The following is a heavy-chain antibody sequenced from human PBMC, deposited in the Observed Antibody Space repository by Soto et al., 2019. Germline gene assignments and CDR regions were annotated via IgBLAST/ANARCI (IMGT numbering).Heavy chain of an antibody. CDR1: RYTFPIYG. CDR2: MSGSGDDA. CDR3: AKRVPLYAVDPAAD. J-gene: IGHJ4*02. Sequence: GCSPRLCCAASRYTFPIYGMSCVRQDKGKGLEWVSVMSGSGDDAYYADSVKGRFTISRDNSKNMVYLQMNSLRAEDTAVYFCAKRVPLYAVDPAADWGQGKQVTVSS. D-gene: IGHD6-19*01. V-gene: IGHV3-23*01.